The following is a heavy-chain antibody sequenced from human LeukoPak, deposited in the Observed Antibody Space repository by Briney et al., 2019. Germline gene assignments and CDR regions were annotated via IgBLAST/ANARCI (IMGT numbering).Heavy chain of an antibody. CDR1: GYTFTSYA. V-gene: IGHV1-3*01. CDR2: INAGNGNT. CDR3: AREPKVRGSSWFDP. D-gene: IGHD3-10*01. Sequence: ASVKVSCKASGYTFTSYAMHWVRQAPGQRLEWMGWINAGNGNTKYPQKFQGRVTITRDTSASTAYMELSSLRSEDTAVYYCAREPKVRGSSWFDPWGQGTLVTVSS. J-gene: IGHJ5*02.